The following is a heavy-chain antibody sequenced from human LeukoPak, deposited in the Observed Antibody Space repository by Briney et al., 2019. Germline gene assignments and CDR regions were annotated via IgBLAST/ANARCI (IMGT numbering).Heavy chain of an antibody. Sequence: PSETLSLTCTVSGGSISSYYWSWIRQPPGKGLEWIGSIYYSGSTYQNPSLKSRVTISVDTSKNQFSLKLSSVTAADTAVYYCARVPTVTFFDYWGQGTLVTVSS. CDR2: IYYSGST. D-gene: IGHD4-17*01. V-gene: IGHV4-59*12. CDR3: ARVPTVTFFDY. J-gene: IGHJ4*02. CDR1: GGSISSYY.